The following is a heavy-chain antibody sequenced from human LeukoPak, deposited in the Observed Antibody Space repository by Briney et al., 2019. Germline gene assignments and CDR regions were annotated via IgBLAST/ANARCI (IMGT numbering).Heavy chain of an antibody. D-gene: IGHD3-9*01. J-gene: IGHJ3*02. CDR1: GYTFTDYY. V-gene: IGHV1-2*02. CDR2: IDPNGGGT. Sequence: ASVKVSCKASGYTFTDYYMQWVRQAPGQGLEWMGWIDPNGGGTKYAQKFQGRVTMTRDTSISTAYMELSRLRSDDTAVYYCARLSTTSRHWLAAFDIWGQGTMVTVS. CDR3: ARLSTTSRHWLAAFDI.